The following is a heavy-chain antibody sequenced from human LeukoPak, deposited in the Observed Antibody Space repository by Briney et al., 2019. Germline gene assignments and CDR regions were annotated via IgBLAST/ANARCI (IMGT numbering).Heavy chain of an antibody. CDR2: IYHSGST. D-gene: IGHD6-13*01. Sequence: SETLSLTCAVSGGSFSGYYWSWIRQPPGKGLEWIGSIYHSGSTYYNPSLKSRVTISVDTSKNQFSLKLSSVTAADTAVYYCARADYSSTWSHDYYYMDVWGKGTTVTVSS. J-gene: IGHJ6*03. V-gene: IGHV4-38-2*01. CDR3: ARADYSSTWSHDYYYMDV. CDR1: GGSFSGYY.